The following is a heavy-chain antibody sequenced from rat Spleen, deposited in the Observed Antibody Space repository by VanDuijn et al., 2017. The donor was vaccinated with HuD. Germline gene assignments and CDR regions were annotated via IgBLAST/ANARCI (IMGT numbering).Heavy chain of an antibody. Sequence: EVQLVESGGGLVQPGRSLKLSCAASGFILSDYNMAWVRQAPKEGLEWVAYISYDGGSTYYRDPVKGRFTISRDNAKSTVYLQMDSLRSEDTATYYCARHGFGVDYWGQGVMVTVSS. D-gene: IGHD4-3*01. CDR3: ARHGFGVDY. CDR2: ISYDGGST. J-gene: IGHJ2*01. CDR1: GFILSDYN. V-gene: IGHV5-7*01.